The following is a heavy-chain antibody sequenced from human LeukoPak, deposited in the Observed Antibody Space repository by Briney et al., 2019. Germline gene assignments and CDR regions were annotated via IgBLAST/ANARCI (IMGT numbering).Heavy chain of an antibody. CDR1: GFTFSIYG. CDR3: ARDHGRLVWFGELDY. Sequence: GGSLRLSCAASGFTFSIYGMSWVRQAPGKGLEWLSAITDSGTTYYADSVRGRFIISRDNSKNTLYLQMNSLIAEDTAIYYCARDHGRLVWFGELDYWGQGTLVTVSS. V-gene: IGHV3-23*01. D-gene: IGHD3-10*01. J-gene: IGHJ4*02. CDR2: ITDSGTT.